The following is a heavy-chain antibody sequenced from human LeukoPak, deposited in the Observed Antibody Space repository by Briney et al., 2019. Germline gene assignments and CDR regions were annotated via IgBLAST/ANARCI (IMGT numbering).Heavy chain of an antibody. CDR1: GFTFSSFG. D-gene: IGHD4-17*01. Sequence: GGSLRLSCAASGFTFSSFGMHWVRQAPGKGLEWVAFIRYDGSNKYYAESVKGRFTISRDNSKNTLYLQMNSLRAEDTAVYYCARVGYGDYATDYWGQGTLVTVSS. J-gene: IGHJ4*02. CDR2: IRYDGSNK. CDR3: ARVGYGDYATDY. V-gene: IGHV3-30*02.